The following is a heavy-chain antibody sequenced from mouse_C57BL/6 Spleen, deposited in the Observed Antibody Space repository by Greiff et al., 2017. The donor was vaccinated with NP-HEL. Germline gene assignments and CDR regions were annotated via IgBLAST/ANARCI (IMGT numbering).Heavy chain of an antibody. V-gene: IGHV2-2*01. CDR3: ARPQNRDGGYMDY. CDR2: IWSGGRS. Sequence: VQLQESGPGLVQPSQSLSITCTVSGFSLTSYGVHWVRQSPGKGLEWLGVIWSGGRSDYNAAFISRLSISKDNSKSQVFFKMNSLQADYTAIYYCARPQNRDGGYMDYWGQGTSVTVSS. D-gene: IGHD4-1*01. CDR1: GFSLTSYG. J-gene: IGHJ4*01.